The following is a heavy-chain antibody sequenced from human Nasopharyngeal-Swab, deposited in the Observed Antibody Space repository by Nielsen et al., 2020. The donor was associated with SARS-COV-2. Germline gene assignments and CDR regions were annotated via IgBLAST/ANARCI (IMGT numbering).Heavy chain of an antibody. CDR3: ASEPVRYFDPMGAFDI. CDR1: GFTFSDYY. D-gene: IGHD3-9*01. V-gene: IGHV3-11*01. Sequence: GSLRLSCAASGFTFSDYYMSWIRQAPGKGLEWVSYISSSGSTIYYADSVKGRFTISRDNAKNSLYLQMNSLRAEDTAVYYCASEPVRYFDPMGAFDIWGQGTMVTVSS. J-gene: IGHJ3*02. CDR2: ISSSGSTI.